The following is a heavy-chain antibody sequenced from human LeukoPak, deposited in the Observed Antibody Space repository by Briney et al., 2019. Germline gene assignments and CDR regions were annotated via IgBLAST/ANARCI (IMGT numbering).Heavy chain of an antibody. CDR2: IYHTGST. D-gene: IGHD3-10*01. CDR3: ARVRATKGYYFDY. Sequence: SETLSLTCTVSGYSISSGYYWAWIRQPPGKGLEWIGNIYHTGSTNYKSPLKSRAAISLDTSKNQFSLKLNSVTAADTAVYYCARVRATKGYYFDYWGQGTLVTVSS. J-gene: IGHJ4*02. V-gene: IGHV4-38-2*02. CDR1: GYSISSGYY.